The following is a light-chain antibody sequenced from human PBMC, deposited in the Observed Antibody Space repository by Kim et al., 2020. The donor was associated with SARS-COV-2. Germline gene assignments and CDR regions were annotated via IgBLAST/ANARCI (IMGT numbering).Light chain of an antibody. CDR1: QSIVSC. Sequence: DIQMTQSPSTLSASVGDRVTLTCRASQSIVSCLAWYQQKPGKAPKLLIYDASSLKSGVPSRFSGSGSGTEFTLTISGLQPDDFATYYCQQYYSTSYTFGQGTKLEI. J-gene: IGKJ2*01. CDR2: DAS. V-gene: IGKV1-5*01. CDR3: QQYYSTSYT.